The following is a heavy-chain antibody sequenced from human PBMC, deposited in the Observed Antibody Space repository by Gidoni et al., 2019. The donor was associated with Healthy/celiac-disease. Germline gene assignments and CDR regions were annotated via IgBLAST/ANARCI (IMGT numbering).Heavy chain of an antibody. CDR2: INHSGST. V-gene: IGHV4-34*01. J-gene: IGHJ4*02. CDR3: ARGPPRIGIDY. Sequence: QVQLQPWGAGLLKPSETLSLTCAVYGGSFSGYYWIWIRQPPGKGLEWIGEINHSGSTNYNPSLKSRVTISVDTSKNQFSLKLSSVTAADTAVYYCARGPPRIGIDYWGQGTLVTVSS. CDR1: GGSFSGYY. D-gene: IGHD2-15*01.